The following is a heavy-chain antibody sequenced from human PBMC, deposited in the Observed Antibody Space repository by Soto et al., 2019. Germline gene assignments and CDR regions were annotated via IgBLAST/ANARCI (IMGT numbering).Heavy chain of an antibody. Sequence: GGSLRLSCAASGCPFSSYGMHWVRQAPGKGLEWVAVIWYDGSNKYYADSVKGRFTISRDNSKNTLYLQMNSLRAEDTAVYYCARDFRKYSNYEVPQGYWGQGTLVTVSS. CDR1: GCPFSSYG. V-gene: IGHV3-33*01. D-gene: IGHD4-4*01. J-gene: IGHJ4*02. CDR3: ARDFRKYSNYEVPQGY. CDR2: IWYDGSNK.